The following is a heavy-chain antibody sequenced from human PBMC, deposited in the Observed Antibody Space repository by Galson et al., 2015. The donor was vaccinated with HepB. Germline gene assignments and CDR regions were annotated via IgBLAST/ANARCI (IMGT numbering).Heavy chain of an antibody. Sequence: ETLSLTCTVSGGSISNYYWSWIRQPPGKGLEWIGYIYYSGSTNYNPYVKSRVTISVDTSKNQFSLKLRSVTAADTAVYYCARVRLIAARQPPDHYYYYGMDVWGQGTTVTVSS. CDR1: GGSISNYY. CDR2: IYYSGST. D-gene: IGHD6-6*01. J-gene: IGHJ6*02. CDR3: ARVRLIAARQPPDHYYYYGMDV. V-gene: IGHV4-59*01.